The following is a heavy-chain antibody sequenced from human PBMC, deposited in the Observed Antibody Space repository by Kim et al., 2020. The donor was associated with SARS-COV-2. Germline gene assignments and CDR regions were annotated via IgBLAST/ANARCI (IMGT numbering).Heavy chain of an antibody. J-gene: IGHJ4*01. CDR1: GFTFSSYG. Sequence: GGSLRLSCATSGFTFSSYGMHWVRQAPGKGLEWVSIISYDGSDKYYADSVKGRFTISRDNSRNTLYLQMNGLRSEDTAIYFCAKDFCVRRVALFGTDYWG. CDR3: AKDFCVRRVALFGTDY. D-gene: IGHD3-10*02. CDR2: ISYDGSDK. V-gene: IGHV3-30*18.